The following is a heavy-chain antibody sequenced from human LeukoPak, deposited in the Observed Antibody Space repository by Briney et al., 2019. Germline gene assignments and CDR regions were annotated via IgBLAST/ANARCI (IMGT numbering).Heavy chain of an antibody. Sequence: GASVKVSCKASGYTFTGYYMHWVRQAPGQGLEWMGRINPNSGGTNYAQKFQGRVTMTRDTSTSTVYMELSSLRSEDTAVYYCARDRDSSPDYWGQGTLVTVSS. D-gene: IGHD6-13*01. CDR2: INPNSGGT. CDR1: GYTFTGYY. CDR3: ARDRDSSPDY. V-gene: IGHV1-2*06. J-gene: IGHJ4*02.